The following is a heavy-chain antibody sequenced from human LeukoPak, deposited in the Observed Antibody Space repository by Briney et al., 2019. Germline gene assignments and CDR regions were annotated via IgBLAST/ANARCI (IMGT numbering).Heavy chain of an antibody. J-gene: IGHJ4*02. V-gene: IGHV3-66*01. CDR2: IYSGGST. CDR1: GFSVSSKH. CDR3: AGGYNGWSDY. D-gene: IGHD1-26*01. Sequence: GSPRVSCAASGFSVSSKHMYWVRQAPGKGLELVSVIYSGGSTYYADSVKGRFTISRDNSKNTLYGQMNSLRAEDTAVYYCAGGYNGWSDYWGQGTMVTVSS.